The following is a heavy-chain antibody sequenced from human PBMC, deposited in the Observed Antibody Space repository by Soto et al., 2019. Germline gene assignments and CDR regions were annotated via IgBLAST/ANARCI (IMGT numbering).Heavy chain of an antibody. CDR1: GGSINNGVYF. J-gene: IGHJ4*02. CDR2: VHASGST. D-gene: IGHD5-18*01. V-gene: IGHV4-31*03. CDR3: VRGFVEAAMAFDY. Sequence: QVHLQESGPGLVKPSQTLSLTCSVSGGSINNGVYFWSWISQHPGKGLEWIGYVHASGSTYYNPSLKGRVDMSIDTSKNQFYLRLRSVTAADTGVFFCVRGFVEAAMAFDYWGPGTLITVSS.